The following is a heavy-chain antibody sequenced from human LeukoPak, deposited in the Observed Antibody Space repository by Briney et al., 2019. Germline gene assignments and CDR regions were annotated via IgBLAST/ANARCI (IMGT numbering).Heavy chain of an antibody. D-gene: IGHD3-16*01. J-gene: IGHJ5*02. V-gene: IGHV4-59*01. Sequence: SEPLSLTCTVSGGSISSYYWSWIRQPPGKGLEWIEYIYYSGGTNRNPPLKSRVIISVDTSKNQFSLKLSSVTAADTAVYYCARDLGMITSGIDPWGQGTLVTVSS. CDR3: ARDLGMITSGIDP. CDR1: GGSISSYY. CDR2: IYYSGGT.